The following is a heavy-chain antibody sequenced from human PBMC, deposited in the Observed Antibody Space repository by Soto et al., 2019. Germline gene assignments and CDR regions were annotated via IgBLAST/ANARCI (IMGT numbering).Heavy chain of an antibody. Sequence: SETLSLTCTVSAGSITTSYWSWIRQPLGKALEWIGYISYRGSTNYNPSLKSRLTISIDTSKSQISLKLTSMTTADTAVYYCASSGIVGREVNTWFDPWGQGTLVTSPQ. CDR3: ASSGIVGREVNTWFDP. D-gene: IGHD3-22*01. J-gene: IGHJ5*02. V-gene: IGHV4-59*01. CDR1: AGSITTSY. CDR2: ISYRGST.